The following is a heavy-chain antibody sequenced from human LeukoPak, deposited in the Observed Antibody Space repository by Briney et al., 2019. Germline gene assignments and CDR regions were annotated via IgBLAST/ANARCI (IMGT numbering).Heavy chain of an antibody. J-gene: IGHJ4*02. CDR1: GGSISSSSYY. D-gene: IGHD2-2*02. Sequence: PSETLSLTCTVSGGSISSSSYYWCWIRQPPGKGLEWIGSIYYSRSTYYNPSLKSRVTISVDTSKNQFSLKLSSVTAADTAVYYCARYEVGRYCSGTSCYTPKLKTESGYFDYWGQGTLVTVSS. CDR2: IYYSRST. CDR3: ARYEVGRYCSGTSCYTPKLKTESGYFDY. V-gene: IGHV4-39*07.